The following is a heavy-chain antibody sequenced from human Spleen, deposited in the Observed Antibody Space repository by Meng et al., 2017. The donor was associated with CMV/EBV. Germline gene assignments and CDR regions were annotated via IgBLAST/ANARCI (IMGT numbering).Heavy chain of an antibody. D-gene: IGHD2-2*02. Sequence: SETLSLTCGLYGGSFSDYYWSWIRQPPGQGLEWNGEINHRGNTNYNPSLKSRVTMSVDTSKNQFSLKLSSVIAADTAVYYCARTSTYCTATSCYTDYFDYWGQGTLVTVSS. CDR3: ARTSTYCTATSCYTDYFDY. CDR2: INHRGNT. CDR1: GGSFSDYY. V-gene: IGHV4-34*01. J-gene: IGHJ4*02.